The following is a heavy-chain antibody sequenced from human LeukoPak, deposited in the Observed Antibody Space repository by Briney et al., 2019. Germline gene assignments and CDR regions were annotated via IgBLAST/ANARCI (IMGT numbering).Heavy chain of an antibody. D-gene: IGHD6-6*01. CDR1: GFTFSTYA. V-gene: IGHV3-23*01. CDR3: AKGGIAARKIPGY. Sequence: GGSLRLSCAASGFTFSTYAVNWVRQAPGKGLEWVSTISGSGDSTYYADSVKGRFTISRDNSKNTLYLQMNSLRAEDTAVYYCAKGGIAARKIPGYWGQGTLVTVSS. CDR2: ISGSGDST. J-gene: IGHJ4*02.